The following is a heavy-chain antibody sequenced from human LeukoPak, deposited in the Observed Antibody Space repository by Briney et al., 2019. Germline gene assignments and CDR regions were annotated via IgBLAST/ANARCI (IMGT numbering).Heavy chain of an antibody. Sequence: GGSLRLSCAASGFTFSSYGMHWVRQAPGKGLEWVAVISYDGSNKYYADSVKGRFTISRDNSKNTLYLQMNSLRAEDTAVYYCAKGRLLYDSSGYTLGYWGQGTLVTVSS. CDR2: ISYDGSNK. CDR1: GFTFSSYG. V-gene: IGHV3-30*18. CDR3: AKGRLLYDSSGYTLGY. D-gene: IGHD3-22*01. J-gene: IGHJ4*02.